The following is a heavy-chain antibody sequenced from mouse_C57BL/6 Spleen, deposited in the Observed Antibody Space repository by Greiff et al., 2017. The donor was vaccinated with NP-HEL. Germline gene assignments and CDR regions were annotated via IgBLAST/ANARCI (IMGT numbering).Heavy chain of an antibody. CDR1: GFTFSSYA. CDR3: AREEGYGSSYYFDY. V-gene: IGHV5-4*01. J-gene: IGHJ2*01. CDR2: ISDGGSYT. D-gene: IGHD1-1*01. Sequence: EVMLVESGGGLVKPGGSLKLSCAASGFTFSSYAMSWVRQTPEKRLEWVATISDGGSYTYYPDNVKGRFTISRDNAKNNLYLQMSHLKSEDTAMYYCAREEGYGSSYYFDYWGQGTTLTVSS.